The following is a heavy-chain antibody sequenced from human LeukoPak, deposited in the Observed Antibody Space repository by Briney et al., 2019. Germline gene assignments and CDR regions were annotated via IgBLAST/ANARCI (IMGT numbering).Heavy chain of an antibody. D-gene: IGHD2-8*01. J-gene: IGHJ5*02. CDR1: GYTFTSYY. Sequence: ASVTVSCTASGYTFTSYYMHWVRQAPGQGLEWMGIINPSGGSTSYAQKFQGRVTMTRDTSISTAYMELSRLTSDDTAVYYCARDFTTYCSNGLCLDRNWFDPWGQGTLVTVSS. V-gene: IGHV1-46*01. CDR2: INPSGGST. CDR3: ARDFTTYCSNGLCLDRNWFDP.